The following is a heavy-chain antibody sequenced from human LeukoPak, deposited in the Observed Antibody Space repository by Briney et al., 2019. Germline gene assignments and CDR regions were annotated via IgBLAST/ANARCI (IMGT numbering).Heavy chain of an antibody. Sequence: GGSLRLSCEASGFTFDDYGMSWVRQPPGKGLEWVSGINRNGGSTDYADSVKGRFTISRDNAKNSLYLQMNSLRAEDTAVYYCARVPYYYYYMDVWGKGTTVTVSS. J-gene: IGHJ6*03. CDR1: GFTFDDYG. CDR3: ARVPYYYYYMDV. V-gene: IGHV3-20*04. CDR2: INRNGGST.